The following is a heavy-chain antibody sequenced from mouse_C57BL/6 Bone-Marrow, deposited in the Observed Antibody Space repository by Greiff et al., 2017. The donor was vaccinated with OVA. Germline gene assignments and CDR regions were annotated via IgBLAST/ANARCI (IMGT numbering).Heavy chain of an antibody. Sequence: QVQLQQPGAELVRPGTSVKLSCTASGYTFTSYWMHWVKQRPGQGLEWIGVIDPSDSSTNYNQKFKGQVTLTVDTSSSTAYMQLSSLTSEDSAVSYCARSGYYGYSWFAYWGQGTLVTVSA. CDR1: GYTFTSYW. J-gene: IGHJ3*01. V-gene: IGHV1-59*01. CDR3: ARSGYYGYSWFAY. D-gene: IGHD2-2*01. CDR2: IDPSDSST.